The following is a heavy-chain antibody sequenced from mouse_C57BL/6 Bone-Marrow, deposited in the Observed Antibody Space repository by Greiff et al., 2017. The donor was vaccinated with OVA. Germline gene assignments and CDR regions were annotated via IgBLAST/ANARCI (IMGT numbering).Heavy chain of an antibody. V-gene: IGHV15-2*01. J-gene: IGHJ1*03. CDR1: DSAVFPIAY. Sequence: VHVKQSGSELRSPGSSVKLSCKAFDSAVFPIAYMCWVRQKPGHGFEWIGGILPSIGRSIYGEKFEDKATLDADTLYNTCYLGSNRLTSKDSAIYSGARGGLRPDWYYDVWGTGTTVTVSS. CDR3: ARGGLRPDWYYDV. D-gene: IGHD2-4*01. CDR2: ILPSIGRS.